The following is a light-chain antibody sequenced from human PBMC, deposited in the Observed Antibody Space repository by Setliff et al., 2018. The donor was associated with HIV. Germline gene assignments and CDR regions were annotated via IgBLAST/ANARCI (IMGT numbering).Light chain of an antibody. CDR1: SSNIGGAS. CDR3: AAWDDSRHVV. J-gene: IGLJ2*01. V-gene: IGLV1-47*01. Sequence: QSALTQPPSASGTPGQRVTISCSGSSSNIGGASVYWYQQLPGTAPNPLIYGNNQRPSGVPDRFSVSKSGTSASLAISGLRSEDEADYYCAAWDDSRHVVFGGGTKVTVL. CDR2: GNN.